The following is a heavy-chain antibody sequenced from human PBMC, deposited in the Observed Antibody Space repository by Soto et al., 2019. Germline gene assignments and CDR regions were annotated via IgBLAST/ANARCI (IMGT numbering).Heavy chain of an antibody. CDR2: ISRDGGTK. CDR1: GFTVSTYG. D-gene: IGHD2-8*02. J-gene: IGHJ4*02. V-gene: IGHV3-30*03. CDR3: TGEVASGY. Sequence: QVQLVESGGGVVQPGRSLRLSCAVSGFTVSTYGMHWVRQAPGKGLEWVAVISRDGGTKYYADSVKGRFTISRDNSRNTRFLEMNSLRSDDVAVYYCTGEVASGYWGQGTLVTVSS.